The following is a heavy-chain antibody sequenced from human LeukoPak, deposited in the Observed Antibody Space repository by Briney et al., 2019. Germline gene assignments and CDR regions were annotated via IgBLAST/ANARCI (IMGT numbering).Heavy chain of an antibody. CDR1: GDSITGYS. Sequence: PSETLSLTCSVSGDSITGYSWSWIRQTPGKGLEWIGYIYYNGDTHYNPSLNSQLSMSVDTPKKQFSLNLRSVTAADTAVYYCVRGPYGSSISNWFDPWGQGLLVTVSS. V-gene: IGHV4-59*01. D-gene: IGHD3-10*01. CDR2: IYYNGDT. CDR3: VRGPYGSSISNWFDP. J-gene: IGHJ5*02.